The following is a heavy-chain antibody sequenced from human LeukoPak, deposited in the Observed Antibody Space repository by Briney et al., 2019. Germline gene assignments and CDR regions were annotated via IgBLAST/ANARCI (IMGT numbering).Heavy chain of an antibody. CDR2: IRRKGYGGTT. V-gene: IGHV3-49*04. CDR1: GFTFGDYS. J-gene: IGHJ6*04. CDR3: TRDHDFWSGPFDV. Sequence: GGSLRLSCTASGFTFGDYSLSWVHQAPEKGLEWVGFIRRKGYGGTTEYAPSVKGRFIISRDDSKSTAYLQMNSLKTEDTAVYYCTRDHDFWSGPFDVWGKGTTVTVSS. D-gene: IGHD3-3*01.